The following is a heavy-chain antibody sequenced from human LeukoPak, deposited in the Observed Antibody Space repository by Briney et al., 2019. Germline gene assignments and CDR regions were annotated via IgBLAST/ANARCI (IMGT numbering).Heavy chain of an antibody. V-gene: IGHV1-18*01. J-gene: IGHJ4*02. CDR3: ARVDSSSTIDY. CDR1: GYTFTSYG. CDR2: ISTAGGDA. Sequence: ASVKVSCKASGYTFTSYGISWVRQAPGRGLEWMAWISTAGGDAIYTHQLHDRLTVTRDTSTSTAYMELRSLRSDDTAVYYCARVDSSSTIDYWGQGTLVTVSS. D-gene: IGHD6-13*01.